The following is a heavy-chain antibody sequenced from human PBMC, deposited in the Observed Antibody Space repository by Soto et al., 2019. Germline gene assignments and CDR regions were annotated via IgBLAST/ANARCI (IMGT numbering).Heavy chain of an antibody. CDR3: ARVWNYYGSGSYYPAYYFDY. CDR1: GGSISSYY. D-gene: IGHD3-10*01. J-gene: IGHJ4*02. V-gene: IGHV4-59*01. CDR2: IYYSGST. Sequence: SETLSLTCTVSGGSISSYYWSWIRQPPGKGLDWIGYIYYSGSTNYNPSLKSRVTISVDTSKNQFSLKLSSVTAADTAVYYCARVWNYYGSGSYYPAYYFDYCGQGTLVTVSP.